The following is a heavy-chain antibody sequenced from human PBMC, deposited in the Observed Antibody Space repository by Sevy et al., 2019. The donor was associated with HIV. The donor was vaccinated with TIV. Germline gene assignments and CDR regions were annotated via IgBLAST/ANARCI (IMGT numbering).Heavy chain of an antibody. J-gene: IGHJ5*02. Sequence: GGSLRLSCAASGFTFDDYTMHWVRQAPGKGLEWVSLINWDGRGTFYEDSVRGRFTISRDNSKNSLFLQMNSLRTEDTALYNGAGDSDGFQALNGEGLAWGQGTLVTVSS. CDR3: AGDSDGFQALNGEGLA. V-gene: IGHV3-43*01. D-gene: IGHD7-27*01. CDR2: INWDGRGT. CDR1: GFTFDDYT.